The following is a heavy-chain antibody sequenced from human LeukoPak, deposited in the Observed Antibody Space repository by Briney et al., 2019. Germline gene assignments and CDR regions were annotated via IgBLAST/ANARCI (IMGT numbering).Heavy chain of an antibody. Sequence: QPGGSLRLSCAASGFTFSSYEMNWVRQAPGKGLEWVSYISSSGSTIYYADSVKGRFTISRDNAKNSLYLQMNSLRAEDTAVYYSARGRAVPTGYGMDVWGKGTTVTVSS. J-gene: IGHJ6*04. D-gene: IGHD4-17*01. V-gene: IGHV3-48*03. CDR2: ISSSGSTI. CDR3: ARGRAVPTGYGMDV. CDR1: GFTFSSYE.